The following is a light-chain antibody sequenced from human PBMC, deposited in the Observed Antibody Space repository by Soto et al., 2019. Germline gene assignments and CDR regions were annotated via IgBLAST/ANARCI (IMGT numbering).Light chain of an antibody. Sequence: DIQMTQSPSAMSASVGDRVTITCRASQGVSNYLAWFQQKPGKVPKRLIYSASTLQSGVPSRFSGSGSGTEFTLTISGLHPDDFATYDCLHHNSYPFTFGQGTKLEIK. J-gene: IGKJ2*01. CDR3: LHHNSYPFT. CDR2: SAS. V-gene: IGKV1-17*03. CDR1: QGVSNY.